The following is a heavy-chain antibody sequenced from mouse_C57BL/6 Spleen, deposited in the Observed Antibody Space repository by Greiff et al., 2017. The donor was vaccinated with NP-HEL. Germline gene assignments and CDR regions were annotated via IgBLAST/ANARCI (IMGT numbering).Heavy chain of an antibody. CDR3: ANGNYGYFDV. D-gene: IGHD1-1*01. CDR1: GYTFTSYW. CDR2: IYPGSGST. Sequence: VQLQQPGAELVKPGASVKMSCKASGYTFTSYWITWVKQRPGQGLEWIGDIYPGSGSTNYNEKFKSKATLTVDTSSRTAYMQLSSLTSEDTAVYNCANGNYGYFDVWGTGTTVTVST. J-gene: IGHJ1*03. V-gene: IGHV1-55*01.